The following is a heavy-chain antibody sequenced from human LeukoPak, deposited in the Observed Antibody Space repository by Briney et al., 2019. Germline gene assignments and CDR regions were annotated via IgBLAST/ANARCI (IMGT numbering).Heavy chain of an antibody. Sequence: GGSLRLSCAASGFTFSSYAMHWVRQAPGKGLEWVAVISYDGSNKYYADSVKGRFTISRDNSKNTLYLQMNSLRAEDTAVYYCASITMVRGVDYWGQGTLVTVSS. CDR3: ASITMVRGVDY. CDR2: ISYDGSNK. D-gene: IGHD3-10*01. V-gene: IGHV3-30-3*01. J-gene: IGHJ4*02. CDR1: GFTFSSYA.